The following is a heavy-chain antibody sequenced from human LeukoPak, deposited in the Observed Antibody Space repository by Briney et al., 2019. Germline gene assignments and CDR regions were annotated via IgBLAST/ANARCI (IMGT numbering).Heavy chain of an antibody. V-gene: IGHV1-2*04. CDR2: INPNSGAT. CDR3: ARGYGGLHYYYFNMDL. CDR1: GYTFTGHY. Sequence: ASVKVSCKASGYTFTGHYIHWVRQAPGQGLEWMGWINPNSGATNYAQKFQGWVTMTRDTSISTAYMELARLRSDDTAVYYCARGYGGLHYYYFNMDLWGKGTTVTVS. D-gene: IGHD4-23*01. J-gene: IGHJ6*03.